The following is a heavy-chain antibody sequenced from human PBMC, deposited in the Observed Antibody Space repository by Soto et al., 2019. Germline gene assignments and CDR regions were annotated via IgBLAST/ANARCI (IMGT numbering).Heavy chain of an antibody. CDR3: VLFGSGSFPFDY. CDR1: GYTFTSYG. CDR2: ISANSGGT. J-gene: IGHJ4*02. Sequence: ASVKVSCKASGYTFTSYGISWVRQAPGQGLEWMGWISANSGGTNYAQKFQGWVTMTRDTSISTAYMELSRLRSDDTAVYYCVLFGSGSFPFDYWGQGTLVTVSS. D-gene: IGHD1-26*01. V-gene: IGHV1-2*04.